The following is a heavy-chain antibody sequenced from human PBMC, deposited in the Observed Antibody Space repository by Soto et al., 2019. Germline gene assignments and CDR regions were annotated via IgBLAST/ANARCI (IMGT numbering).Heavy chain of an antibody. CDR2: ISYDGSNK. CDR1: GFTFSSYA. V-gene: IGHV3-30-3*01. D-gene: IGHD6-19*01. Sequence: QVQLVESGGGVVQPGRSLSLSCAASGFTFSSYAMHWVRQAPGKGLEWVAVISYDGSNKYYADSVKGRFTISRDNSKNTLYLQMNSLIAEDTAVYYCARDSGIAVAGTGPNWYFDLWGRGTLVTVSS. CDR3: ARDSGIAVAGTGPNWYFDL. J-gene: IGHJ2*01.